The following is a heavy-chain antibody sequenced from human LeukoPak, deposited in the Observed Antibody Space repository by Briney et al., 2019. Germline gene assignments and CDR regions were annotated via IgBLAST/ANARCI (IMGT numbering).Heavy chain of an antibody. CDR1: GYSISSGYY. V-gene: IGHV4-38-2*02. J-gene: IGHJ3*02. CDR3: ARDAAYGSSTNVAIHI. Sequence: PSETLSLTCAGSGYSISSGYYWGWIRQPPGKGLEWIGSIYHSGSTYYNPSLKSRVTISVDTSKNQFSLKLSSVTAADTAVYYCARDAAYGSSTNVAIHICGQGTMVTVSS. CDR2: IYHSGST. D-gene: IGHD2-2*01.